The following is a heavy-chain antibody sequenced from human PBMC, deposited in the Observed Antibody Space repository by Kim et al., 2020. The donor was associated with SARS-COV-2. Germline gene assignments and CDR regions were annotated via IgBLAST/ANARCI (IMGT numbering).Heavy chain of an antibody. Sequence: GESLKISCKASGYSFTSYWIGWVRQMPGKGLEWMGMIYPSDSDTKYSPSFQGQVTISADQSISTAYLQWRSLKASDTAMYYCARRGDYYGSGSYDFEFWGQGTLVIVSS. CDR3: ARRGDYYGSGSYDFEF. D-gene: IGHD3-10*01. CDR1: GYSFTSYW. J-gene: IGHJ4*01. V-gene: IGHV5-51*01. CDR2: IYPSDSDT.